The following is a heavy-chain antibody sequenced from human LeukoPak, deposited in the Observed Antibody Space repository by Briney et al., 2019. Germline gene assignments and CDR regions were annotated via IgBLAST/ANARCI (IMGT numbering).Heavy chain of an antibody. Sequence: GGSLRLSCAASGFTFSSYGMHWVRQAPGKGLGGLAVIWYDGSNKYYADSVKGRFTISRDNSKNTLYLQMSSLRAEDTAVYYCARGSNGGAPSPYYFDYWGQGTLVTVSS. J-gene: IGHJ4*02. D-gene: IGHD3-16*01. V-gene: IGHV3-33*01. CDR1: GFTFSSYG. CDR3: ARGSNGGAPSPYYFDY. CDR2: IWYDGSNK.